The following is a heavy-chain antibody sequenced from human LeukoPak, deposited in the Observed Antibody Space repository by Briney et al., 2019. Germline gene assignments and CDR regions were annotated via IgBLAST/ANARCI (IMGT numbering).Heavy chain of an antibody. CDR3: ATGYSSGWYFYFQH. CDR2: INQDGSET. Sequence: PGGSLRLSCAASGFTFRKYWMSWVRQAPGKGLEWVANINQDGSETYYADSVKGRFTISRDNAKNSLSLRMNSLSAEDTAVYYCATGYSSGWYFYFQHWGQGSLVSVSS. CDR1: GFTFRKYW. D-gene: IGHD6-19*01. V-gene: IGHV3-7*01. J-gene: IGHJ1*01.